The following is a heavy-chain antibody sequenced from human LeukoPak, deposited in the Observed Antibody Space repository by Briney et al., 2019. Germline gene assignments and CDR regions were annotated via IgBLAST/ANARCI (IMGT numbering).Heavy chain of an antibody. V-gene: IGHV5-51*01. CDR3: AKHHPRGYSYGLWY. CDR1: GYSFTNYW. D-gene: IGHD5-18*01. J-gene: IGHJ4*02. CDR2: IFPGDSDT. Sequence: GESLKISCKSSGYSFTNYWIGWVRQLPGKGLEWMGIIFPGDSDTRYSPSFQGQVTISADKSISTAYLQWSSLKASDTAMYYCAKHHPRGYSYGLWYWGQGTLVTVSS.